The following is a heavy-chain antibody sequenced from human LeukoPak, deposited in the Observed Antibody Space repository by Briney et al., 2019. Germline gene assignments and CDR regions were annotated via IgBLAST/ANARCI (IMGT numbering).Heavy chain of an antibody. D-gene: IGHD3-22*01. Sequence: PGGSLRLSCAASGFTFIAYSMNWVRQAPGKGLEWVSSSSSSSAYIHYADSVEGRFTVSRDNAKNSLYLQMNSLRAEDTAVYYCARENFYDSSGYDAFDIWGQGTMVTVSS. CDR1: GFTFIAYS. V-gene: IGHV3-21*01. CDR2: SSSSSAYI. CDR3: ARENFYDSSGYDAFDI. J-gene: IGHJ3*02.